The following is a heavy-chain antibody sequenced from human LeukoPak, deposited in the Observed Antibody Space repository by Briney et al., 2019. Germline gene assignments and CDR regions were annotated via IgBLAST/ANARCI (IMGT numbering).Heavy chain of an antibody. CDR3: ARDRSTYRSESSCSLNFDH. V-gene: IGHV3-11*04. CDR1: GFTFSDYY. Sequence: KPGGSLRLSCAASGFTFSDYYMSWIRQAPGKGLEWVSDISSSGNTIYYADSVKGRFTISRDSAKNSLYLQMNSLRAEDTAVYYCARDRSTYRSESSCSLNFDHWGQGIRVTVSS. CDR2: ISSSGNTI. D-gene: IGHD2-2*01. J-gene: IGHJ4*02.